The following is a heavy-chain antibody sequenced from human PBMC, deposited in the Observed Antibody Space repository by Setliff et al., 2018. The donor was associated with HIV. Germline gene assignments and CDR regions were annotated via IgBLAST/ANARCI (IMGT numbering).Heavy chain of an antibody. V-gene: IGHV4-4*08. J-gene: IGHJ4*02. D-gene: IGHD5-12*01. CDR3: VRGGTGWLRGLFDY. CDR1: GGSISDFY. CDR2: VHTSGSS. Sequence: PSETLSLTCDVSGGSISDFYWSWIRQSPRWGLEWIGYVHTSGSSNYNLSLKSRATISVDTSTNQFSLKLTSLTAEDTAVYYCVRGGTGWLRGLFDYWGRGILVTVSS.